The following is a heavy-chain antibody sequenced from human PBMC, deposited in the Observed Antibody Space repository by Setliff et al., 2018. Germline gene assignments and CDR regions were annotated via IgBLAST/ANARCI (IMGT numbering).Heavy chain of an antibody. D-gene: IGHD2-15*01. Sequence: PSETLSLTCNVSGGSISTYHWSWIRQPPGKRLEWIGYIYNSGTTNYNPSLKSRVTISLDTPKNQFSLRLSSVTAADTAVYYCARTRYGLGGRPYWGQGTLLPVSS. V-gene: IGHV4-59*01. CDR3: ARTRYGLGGRPY. CDR2: IYNSGTT. J-gene: IGHJ1*01. CDR1: GGSISTYH.